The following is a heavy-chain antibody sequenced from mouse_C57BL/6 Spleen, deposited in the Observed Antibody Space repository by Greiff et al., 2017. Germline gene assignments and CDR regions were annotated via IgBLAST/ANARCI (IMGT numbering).Heavy chain of an antibody. V-gene: IGHV1-59*01. CDR3: ARNDGLDY. CDR2: IDPSDSYT. J-gene: IGHJ2*01. D-gene: IGHD2-12*01. Sequence: LQQPGAELVRPGTSVKLSCKASGYTFTSYWMHWVKQRPGQGLEWIGVIDPSDSYTNYNQKFKGKATLTVDTSSSTAYMQLSSLTSEDSAVYYCARNDGLDYWGQGTTLTVSS. CDR1: GYTFTSYW.